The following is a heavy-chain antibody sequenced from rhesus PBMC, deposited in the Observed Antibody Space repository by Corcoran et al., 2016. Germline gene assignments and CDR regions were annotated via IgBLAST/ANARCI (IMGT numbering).Heavy chain of an antibody. J-gene: IGHJ4*01. CDR2: IYGSSGNT. D-gene: IGHD3-16*01. Sequence: QVQLQESGPGLVKPSETLSLTCGVSGGSISSGYGWSWIRQPPGKGLEWMWFIYGSSGNTYYNPSLKRRVTISKDASKNQFSLKLSSVTAADTAVYYCARNPPGDYSGSYSFDYWGQGVLVTVSS. CDR1: GGSISSGYG. V-gene: IGHV4S7*01. CDR3: ARNPPGDYSGSYSFDY.